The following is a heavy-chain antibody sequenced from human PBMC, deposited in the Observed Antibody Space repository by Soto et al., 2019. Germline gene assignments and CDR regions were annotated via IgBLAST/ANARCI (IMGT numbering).Heavy chain of an antibody. Sequence: QVQLVQSGAEVKKPGSSVKVSCKASGGTFSSYTISWVRQAPGQGLEWMGRIIPILGIANYAQKFQGRVTITADKSTSTAYMELSSLRSEDPAVYYCARRYATDDFDYWCQGTLVTVSS. D-gene: IGHD4-17*01. J-gene: IGHJ4*02. CDR2: IIPILGIA. CDR3: ARRYATDDFDY. CDR1: GGTFSSYT. V-gene: IGHV1-69*02.